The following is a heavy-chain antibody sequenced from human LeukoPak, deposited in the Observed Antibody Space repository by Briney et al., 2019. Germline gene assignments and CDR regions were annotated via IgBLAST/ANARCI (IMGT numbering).Heavy chain of an antibody. CDR1: GFTFSSYG. CDR2: IRYDGSNK. Sequence: GGSLRLSCAASGFTFSSYGMHWVRQAPGKGLEWVAFIRYDGSNKYYADSVKGRFTISRDNSKNTLYLQMNSLRAEDTAVYYCAKGTRGYSSSWTYYYYYYMDVWGKGTTVTISS. V-gene: IGHV3-30*02. CDR3: AKGTRGYSSSWTYYYYYYMDV. D-gene: IGHD6-13*01. J-gene: IGHJ6*03.